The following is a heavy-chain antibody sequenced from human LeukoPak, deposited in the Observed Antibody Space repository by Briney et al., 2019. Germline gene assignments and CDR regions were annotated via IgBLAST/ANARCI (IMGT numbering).Heavy chain of an antibody. Sequence: GGSLRLSCAASGFTFSSYWMSWVRQAPGKRLEWVANIKQDGSEKYYVDSVKGRFTISRDNAKNSLYLQMNSLRAEDTAVYFRARGQTTVTNWGQGTLVTVSS. V-gene: IGHV3-7*03. J-gene: IGHJ4*02. D-gene: IGHD4-17*01. CDR1: GFTFSSYW. CDR2: IKQDGSEK. CDR3: ARGQTTVTN.